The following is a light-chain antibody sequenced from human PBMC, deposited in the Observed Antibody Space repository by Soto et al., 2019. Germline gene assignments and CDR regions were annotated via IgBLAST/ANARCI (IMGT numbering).Light chain of an antibody. Sequence: NFMLTQSHSVSESPGKTVTISCTGSGGSIATNYVQWHQQRPGSAPTTVIYEDDKRPSGVPDRFSGSIDRSSNSASLIISGLKTEDEADYYCQSHDSTNVVFGRGTKVTVL. CDR3: QSHDSTNVV. V-gene: IGLV6-57*02. CDR2: EDD. CDR1: GGSIATNY. J-gene: IGLJ2*01.